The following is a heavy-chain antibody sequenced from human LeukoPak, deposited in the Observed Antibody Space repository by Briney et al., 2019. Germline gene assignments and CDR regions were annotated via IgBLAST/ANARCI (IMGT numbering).Heavy chain of an antibody. Sequence: GGSLRLSCAASGFTFSSDKMNWVRQAPGKGLEWVSYIDSGGNFKEYADSVKGRFTISRDNAKNSLYLQMNSLRAEDTAVYYCASLWGVATIEVGHFDYWGQGTLVTVSS. D-gene: IGHD5-12*01. CDR3: ASLWGVATIEVGHFDY. CDR1: GFTFSSDK. CDR2: IDSGGNFK. J-gene: IGHJ4*02. V-gene: IGHV3-48*03.